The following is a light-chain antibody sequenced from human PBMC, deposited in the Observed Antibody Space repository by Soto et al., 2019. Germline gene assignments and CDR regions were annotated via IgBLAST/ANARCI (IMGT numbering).Light chain of an antibody. V-gene: IGKV1-9*01. CDR2: AAS. J-gene: IGKJ2*01. CDR3: QQLHTYPYT. CDR1: RVISSY. Sequence: DIQLTQSPSFLSASVGDRVTITCRASRVISSYLAWYQQKPGKAPKLLIYAASTLQSGVPSRFSGSMSGTDFTFTISSLQPEDSATYYCQQLHTYPYTFGQGTKLAIK.